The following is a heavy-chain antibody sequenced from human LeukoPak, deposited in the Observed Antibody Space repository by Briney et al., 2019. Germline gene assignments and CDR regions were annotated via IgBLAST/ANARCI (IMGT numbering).Heavy chain of an antibody. CDR3: ARDLGNYYDSSGLNWFDP. J-gene: IGHJ5*02. V-gene: IGHV1-69*13. Sequence: ASVKVSCKASGGTFSRNAISWVRQAPGQGLEWMGGIIPIFGTANYAQKFQGRVTITADESTSTAYMELSSLRSEDTAVYYCARDLGNYYDSSGLNWFDPWGQGTLVTVSS. CDR1: GGTFSRNA. D-gene: IGHD3-22*01. CDR2: IIPIFGTA.